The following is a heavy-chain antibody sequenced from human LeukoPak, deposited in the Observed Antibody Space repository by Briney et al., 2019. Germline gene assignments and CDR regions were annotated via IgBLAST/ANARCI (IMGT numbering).Heavy chain of an antibody. V-gene: IGHV3-21*01. CDR1: GFTFSSYS. Sequence: PGGSLRLSCAASGFTFSSYSMNWVRQAPGKGLEWVSSISSSSSYIYYADSVKGRFTISRDNAKISLYLQMNSLRAEDTAVYYCAELGITMIGGVWGKGTTVTISS. CDR3: AELGITMIGGV. D-gene: IGHD3-10*02. CDR2: ISSSSSYI. J-gene: IGHJ6*04.